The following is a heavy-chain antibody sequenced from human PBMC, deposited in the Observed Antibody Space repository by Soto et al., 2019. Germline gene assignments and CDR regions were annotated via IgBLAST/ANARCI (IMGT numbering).Heavy chain of an antibody. CDR3: ARDLYVAAAGTKWDYYSGMDV. CDR2: INPSGGST. J-gene: IGHJ6*02. D-gene: IGHD6-13*01. Sequence: AAVTGSCKGPVYTVTRYHMQRVRQTKRQGLEWMGIINPSGGSTSYAQKFQGRVTMTRDTSTSTVYMELSSLRSEDTAVYYCARDLYVAAAGTKWDYYSGMDVWGQGTTVTVSS. CDR1: VYTVTRYH. V-gene: IGHV1-46*01.